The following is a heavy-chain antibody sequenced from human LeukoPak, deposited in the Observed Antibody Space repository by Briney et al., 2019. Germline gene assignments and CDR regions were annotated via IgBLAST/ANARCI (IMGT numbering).Heavy chain of an antibody. Sequence: PSESLCLTCTVSGDSITSYYMSWIRQAPGKGLEWVGVVYCSGSTSYNPSLKSRFTISGDTSKKQFSLRLSTVTAADTALYYCPRKGSNTSTQFDYWGQGTLVTVSS. CDR1: GDSITSYY. CDR2: VYCSGST. V-gene: IGHV4-59*08. CDR3: PRKGSNTSTQFDY. D-gene: IGHD6-13*01. J-gene: IGHJ4*02.